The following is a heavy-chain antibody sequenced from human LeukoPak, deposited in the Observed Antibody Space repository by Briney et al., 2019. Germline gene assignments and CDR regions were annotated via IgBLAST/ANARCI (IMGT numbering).Heavy chain of an antibody. D-gene: IGHD3-10*01. CDR3: ARDGYATGSHDY. Sequence: NPGGSLRLSCAASGFTFSDYYMSWIRQAPGKGLEWVSYITSSSGYTNYADSVKGRFTISRDNAKNSLYLRMNSLRAEDTAVYFCARDGYATGSHDYWGQGALVTVSS. V-gene: IGHV3-11*06. J-gene: IGHJ4*02. CDR2: ITSSSGYT. CDR1: GFTFSDYY.